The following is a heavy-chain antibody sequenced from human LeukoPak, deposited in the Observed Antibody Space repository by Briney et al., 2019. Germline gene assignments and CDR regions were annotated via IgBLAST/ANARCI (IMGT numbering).Heavy chain of an antibody. CDR1: GVTFSSYA. CDR2: IIPIFGTA. CDR3: ARGRYCSSTSCPWGY. D-gene: IGHD2-2*01. V-gene: IGHV1-69*13. J-gene: IGHJ4*02. Sequence: ASVKVSCKASGVTFSSYAISWVRQAPGQGLEWMGGIIPIFGTANYAQKFQGRVTITADESTSTAYMELSSLRSEDTAVYYCARGRYCSSTSCPWGYWGQGTLVTVSS.